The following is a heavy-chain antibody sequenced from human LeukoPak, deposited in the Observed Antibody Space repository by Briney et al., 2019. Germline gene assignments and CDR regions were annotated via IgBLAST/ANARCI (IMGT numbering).Heavy chain of an antibody. D-gene: IGHD3-22*01. V-gene: IGHV3-33*08. J-gene: IGHJ4*02. CDR1: GFTFGSFG. CDR3: ARGHWVANYYDSSGYDY. Sequence: GGSLRLSCAASGFTFGSFGMHWVRQAPGKGLEWVAVIWYDGSNKYYADSVKGRFIISRDNSKNTLYLQMNSLRAEDTAVYYCARGHWVANYYDSSGYDYWGQGTLVTVSS. CDR2: IWYDGSNK.